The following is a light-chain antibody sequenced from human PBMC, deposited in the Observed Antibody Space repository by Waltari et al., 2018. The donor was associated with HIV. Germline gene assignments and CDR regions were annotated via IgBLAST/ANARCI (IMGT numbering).Light chain of an antibody. J-gene: IGLJ1*01. Sequence: QSVLTQPPSASTTPGQRVTISCSGSRSNIGSNTVNWYEQLPGAAPKLLIYSNNQRPSGVPDRFSGSKSGTSASLAISGLHSDDEADYYCATWDDSLKGYVFGTGTKVTVL. CDR1: RSNIGSNT. CDR3: ATWDDSLKGYV. V-gene: IGLV1-44*01. CDR2: SNN.